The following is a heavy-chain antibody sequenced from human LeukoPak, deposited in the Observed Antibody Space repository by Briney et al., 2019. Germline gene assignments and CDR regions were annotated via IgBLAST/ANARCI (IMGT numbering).Heavy chain of an antibody. Sequence: GASVKVSCKASGYTFTGYCMHWVRQAPGQGLEWMGWINPNSGGTNYAQKFQGRVTMTRDTSISTAYMELSRLRSDDTAVYYCARETQQQLVARVGWFDPWGQGTLVTVSS. D-gene: IGHD6-13*01. CDR3: ARETQQQLVARVGWFDP. CDR1: GYTFTGYC. CDR2: INPNSGGT. J-gene: IGHJ5*02. V-gene: IGHV1-2*02.